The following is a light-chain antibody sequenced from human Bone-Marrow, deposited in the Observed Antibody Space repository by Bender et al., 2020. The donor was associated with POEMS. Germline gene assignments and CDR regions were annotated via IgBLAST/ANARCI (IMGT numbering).Light chain of an antibody. CDR1: SSDVGGYNF. V-gene: IGLV2-11*01. CDR3: SSYTSSSWV. CDR2: DVG. Sequence: QSALTQPRSVSGSPGQSVTISCTGTSSDVGGYNFVSWYQQLPGEAPKLIIYDVGKRPSGVPDRFSGSKSGNTASLTISGLQAEDEADYYCSSYTSSSWVFGGGTKLTVL. J-gene: IGLJ3*02.